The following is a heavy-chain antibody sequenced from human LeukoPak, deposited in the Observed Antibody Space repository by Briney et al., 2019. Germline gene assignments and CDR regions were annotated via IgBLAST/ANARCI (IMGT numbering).Heavy chain of an antibody. CDR2: IYPGYSDT. Sequence: GESLKISCKCSGYSFTSYWIGWVRQMPGKGLEWMGIIYPGYSDTRYSPSFQGQVTISADKSISTAYLQWSRLKASDTAIFYFARRLSGYCSSVSCPGAFVIWGQGTMVTVSS. V-gene: IGHV5-51*01. D-gene: IGHD2-15*01. CDR3: ARRLSGYCSSVSCPGAFVI. J-gene: IGHJ3*02. CDR1: GYSFTSYW.